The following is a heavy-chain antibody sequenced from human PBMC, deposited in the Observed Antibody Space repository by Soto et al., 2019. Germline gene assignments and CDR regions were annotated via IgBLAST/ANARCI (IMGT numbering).Heavy chain of an antibody. CDR1: GGSLNSYY. CDR2: VSSTGNT. CDR3: ARGDSRSWYWFDP. V-gene: IGHV4-59*01. Sequence: ETLSLTCTVSGGSLNSYYWTWIRQSPGKGLEWIGYVSSTGNTNYNPSLKSRVTLSLDTSTNEVSLSLASVTAADAAVYYCARGDSRSWYWFDPWGQGTLVTVSS. D-gene: IGHD6-13*01. J-gene: IGHJ5*02.